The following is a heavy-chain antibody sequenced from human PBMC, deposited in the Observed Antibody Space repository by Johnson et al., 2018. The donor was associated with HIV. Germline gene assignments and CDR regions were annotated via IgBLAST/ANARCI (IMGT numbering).Heavy chain of an antibody. V-gene: IGHV3-30*18. CDR3: ANDGYYDVWSGDHGADAFDI. CDR2: ISYDGSNK. D-gene: IGHD3-3*01. J-gene: IGHJ3*02. Sequence: QVQLVESGGGVVQPGRSLRLSCAASGFTFSSYGMHWVRQAPGKGLEWVAVISYDGSNKYYADSVKGRFTISRDNSKNTLYLQMNSLRAEDTAVYYCANDGYYDVWSGDHGADAFDIWGQGTMVTCSS. CDR1: GFTFSSYG.